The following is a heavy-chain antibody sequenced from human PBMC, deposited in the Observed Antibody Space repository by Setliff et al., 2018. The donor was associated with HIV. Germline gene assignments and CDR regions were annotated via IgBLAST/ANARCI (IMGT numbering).Heavy chain of an antibody. CDR3: ARDPGWGALDI. Sequence: ESLKISCVASGFLFGNSWMVWVRHTPGTGLEWVAVMNQDGSTKNYVDSAKGRFTISRDNAKNSLYLQMDSLRDDDTAVYYCARDPGWGALDIWGQGTMVTVSS. CDR2: MNQDGSTK. J-gene: IGHJ3*02. CDR1: GFLFGNSW. D-gene: IGHD1-26*01. V-gene: IGHV3-7*03.